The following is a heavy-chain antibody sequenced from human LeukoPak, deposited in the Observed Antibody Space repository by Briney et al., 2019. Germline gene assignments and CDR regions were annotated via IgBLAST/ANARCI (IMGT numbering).Heavy chain of an antibody. J-gene: IGHJ4*02. CDR2: INTDGSST. Sequence: PGGSLRLSCAASGFTFSSYWMHWVRQAPGKGLVWVSRINTDGSSTSYADSVKGRFTISRDNAKNTLYLQMNSLRAEDTAVYYCATRGQYGSGSYYTLVYWGQGTLVTVSS. V-gene: IGHV3-74*01. CDR3: ATRGQYGSGSYYTLVY. CDR1: GFTFSSYW. D-gene: IGHD3-10*01.